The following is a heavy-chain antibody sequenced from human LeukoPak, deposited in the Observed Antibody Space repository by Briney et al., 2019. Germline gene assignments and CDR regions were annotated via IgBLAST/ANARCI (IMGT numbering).Heavy chain of an antibody. CDR1: GFTFSSYW. CDR2: IKQDGSEK. D-gene: IGHD3-3*01. Sequence: GGSLRLSCAASGFTFSSYWMSWVRQAPGKGLGWVANIKQDGSEKYYVDSVKGRFTISRDNAKNSLYLQMNSLRAEDTAVYYCARGLEWLLSGNYFDYWGQGTLVTVSS. V-gene: IGHV3-7*01. CDR3: ARGLEWLLSGNYFDY. J-gene: IGHJ4*02.